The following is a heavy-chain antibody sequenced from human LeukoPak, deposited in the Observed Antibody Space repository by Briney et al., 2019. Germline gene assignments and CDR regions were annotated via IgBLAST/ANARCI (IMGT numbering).Heavy chain of an antibody. CDR3: AHLYYDFWSGYYTPFYY. D-gene: IGHD3-3*01. J-gene: IGHJ4*02. Sequence: SGPTLVNPTQTLTLTCTFSGFSLSTSGVGVGWIRQPPGKALEWLALIYWNDDKRYSPSLKSRLTITKDTSKNQVVLTMTNMDPVDTATYYCAHLYYDFWSGYYTPFYYWGQGTLITVSS. V-gene: IGHV2-5*01. CDR2: IYWNDDK. CDR1: GFSLSTSGVG.